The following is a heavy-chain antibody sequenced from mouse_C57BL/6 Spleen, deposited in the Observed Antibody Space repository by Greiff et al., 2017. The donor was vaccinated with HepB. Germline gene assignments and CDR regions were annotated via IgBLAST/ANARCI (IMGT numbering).Heavy chain of an antibody. V-gene: IGHV1-82*01. CDR1: GYAFSSSW. CDR2: IYPGDGDT. CDR3: AGRRSNSSYWYFDV. Sequence: QVQLQQSGPELVKPGASVKISCKASGYAFSSSWMNWVKQRPGKGLEWIGRIYPGDGDTNYNGKFKGKATLTADKSSSTAYMQLSSLTSEDSAVYFSAGRRSNSSYWYFDVWGTGTTVTVSS. D-gene: IGHD2-5*01. J-gene: IGHJ1*03.